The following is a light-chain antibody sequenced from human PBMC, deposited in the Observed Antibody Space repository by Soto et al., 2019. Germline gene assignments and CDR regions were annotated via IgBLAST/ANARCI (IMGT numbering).Light chain of an antibody. V-gene: IGKV3-20*01. Sequence: EIVLTQSPGTLSLSPGERATLSCRASESVSSSYLAWYQHKPGQAPSLLIYGASSRATGIPDRFSGSGSGTDFTLTISRLEPEDFAVYYCQQYGSSPGFTFGPGTTVDIK. J-gene: IGKJ3*01. CDR2: GAS. CDR3: QQYGSSPGFT. CDR1: ESVSSSY.